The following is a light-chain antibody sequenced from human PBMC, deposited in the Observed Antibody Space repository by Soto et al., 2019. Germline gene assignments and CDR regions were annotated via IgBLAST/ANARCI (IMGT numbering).Light chain of an antibody. V-gene: IGKV1-5*03. CDR3: QQYKAYPYT. CDR2: KAS. CDR1: QSLNIW. Sequence: DIEMTQTPSTLPASVGDRVTLTCRATQSLNIWLAWYQQKPGKAPKLLISKASSLESGVPSRFIGSGSGTEFSLIISGLQPDDFATYYCQQYKAYPYTFGQGTKLEMK. J-gene: IGKJ2*01.